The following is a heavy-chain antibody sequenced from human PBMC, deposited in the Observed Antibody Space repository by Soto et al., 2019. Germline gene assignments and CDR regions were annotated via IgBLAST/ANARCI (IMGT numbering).Heavy chain of an antibody. CDR2: ISAYNGNT. Sequence: QVQLVQSGAEVKKPGASVKVSCKASGYTFTSYGISWVRQAPGQGLEWMGWISAYNGNTNYAQQLQGRVTMTTDTSTSTAYMELRSLRSDDTAVYYCARLPKGDYSNYQFQHWGQGTLVTVSS. CDR3: ARLPKGDYSNYQFQH. V-gene: IGHV1-18*01. D-gene: IGHD4-4*01. J-gene: IGHJ1*01. CDR1: GYTFTSYG.